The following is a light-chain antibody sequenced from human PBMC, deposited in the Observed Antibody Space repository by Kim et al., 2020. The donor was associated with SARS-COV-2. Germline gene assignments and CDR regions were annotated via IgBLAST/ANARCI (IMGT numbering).Light chain of an antibody. V-gene: IGKV1-5*01. J-gene: IGKJ2*01. CDR3: QQYNSYSRT. CDR1: QSISSW. Sequence: DIQMTQSPSTLSASVGDRVTITCRASQSISSWLAWYQQKPGKAPKLLIYDASNLESGVPSRFSGSGSGTEFTLTISSLQPDDFATYYCQQYNSYSRTFGQGTKLEI. CDR2: DAS.